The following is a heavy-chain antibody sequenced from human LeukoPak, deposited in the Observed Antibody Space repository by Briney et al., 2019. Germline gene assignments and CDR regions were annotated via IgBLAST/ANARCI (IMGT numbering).Heavy chain of an antibody. V-gene: IGHV3-7*03. Sequence: GGSLRPSCAASGFTFSNYWMTWVRQAPGKGLEWVANINRDGSERYYVDSVKGRFTISRDDAKSSLYLQMNSLRAEDTAVYYCARRNAMDVWGQGTTVIVFS. CDR1: GFTFSNYW. J-gene: IGHJ6*02. CDR2: INRDGSER. CDR3: ARRNAMDV.